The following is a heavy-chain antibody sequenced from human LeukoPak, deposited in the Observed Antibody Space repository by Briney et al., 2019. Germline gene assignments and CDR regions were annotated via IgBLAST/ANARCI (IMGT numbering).Heavy chain of an antibody. J-gene: IGHJ4*02. CDR2: IYHSGST. CDR1: GGSISSSNW. CDR3: ARVSRYLAYCGGDCYSSSGYFDY. Sequence: SGTLSLTCAVSGGSISSSNWWSWVRQPPGKGLEWIGEIYHSGSTNYNPSLKSRVTISVDKSKNQFSLKLRSGTAADTAVYYCARVSRYLAYCGGDCYSSSGYFDYWGQGTLVTVSS. D-gene: IGHD2-21*02. V-gene: IGHV4-4*02.